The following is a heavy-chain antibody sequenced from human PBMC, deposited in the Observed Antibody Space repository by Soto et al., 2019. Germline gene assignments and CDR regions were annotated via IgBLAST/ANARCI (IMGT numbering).Heavy chain of an antibody. Sequence: GGSLRLSCAASGITFSDYALSWVRQAPGKGLEWVSGISGSGRSTNYAAPVKGRFTISRDDSKNTLFLQINSLKTEDTAVYYCATGPLDYWGQGTLVTVSS. J-gene: IGHJ4*02. CDR1: GITFSDYA. CDR2: ISGSGRST. V-gene: IGHV3-23*01. CDR3: ATGPLDY.